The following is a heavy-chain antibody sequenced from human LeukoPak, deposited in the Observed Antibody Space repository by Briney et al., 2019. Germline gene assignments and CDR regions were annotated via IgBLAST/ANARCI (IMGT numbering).Heavy chain of an antibody. D-gene: IGHD3-10*01. CDR1: GYTLTDHY. CDR2: INPHSGDT. V-gene: IGHV1-2*02. Sequence: ASVKVSCKASGYTLTDHYMHWVRQAPGQGLEWMGWINPHSGDTISAQRFQGRVTMTRDTSISTAYMELSRLRSDDTAIYYCARGRSVNYYGQDYWGQGTLITVSS. CDR3: ARGRSVNYYGQDY. J-gene: IGHJ4*02.